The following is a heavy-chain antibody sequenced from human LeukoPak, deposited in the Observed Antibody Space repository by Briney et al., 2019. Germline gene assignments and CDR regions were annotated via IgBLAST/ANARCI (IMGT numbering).Heavy chain of an antibody. Sequence: PGGSLRLSCAASGFTVSSKYMTWVRQAPGKGLEWLSATYSGGDTYYADSVRGRFTISRDNSKNMVYLQMRSLRAEDTAVYYCVRDRSASSDYYALGYWGQGTLVTVSS. J-gene: IGHJ4*02. D-gene: IGHD3-22*01. CDR2: TYSGGDT. CDR3: VRDRSASSDYYALGY. V-gene: IGHV3-66*01. CDR1: GFTVSSKY.